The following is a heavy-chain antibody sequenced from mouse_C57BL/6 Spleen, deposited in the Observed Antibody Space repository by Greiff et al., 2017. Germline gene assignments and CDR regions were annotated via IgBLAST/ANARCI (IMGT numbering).Heavy chain of an antibody. CDR2: IDPEAGDT. V-gene: IGHV14-1*01. CDR3: TTTIYDGPWGY. Sequence: VQLQQSGAELVRPGASVKLSCTASGFNITDYYMPWVKQRPEQGLEWIGRIDPEAGDTVYAPKFQGKATMTADTSSNTAYLQLSSLKSEATAVYYCTTTIYDGPWGYWGQGTTLTVSS. CDR1: GFNITDYY. J-gene: IGHJ2*01. D-gene: IGHD2-3*01.